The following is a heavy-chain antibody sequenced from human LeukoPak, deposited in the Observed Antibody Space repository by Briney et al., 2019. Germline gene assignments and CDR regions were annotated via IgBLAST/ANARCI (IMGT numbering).Heavy chain of an antibody. D-gene: IGHD3-16*01. V-gene: IGHV3-23*01. J-gene: IGHJ4*02. Sequence: GGSLRLSCAASGFTFSSYAMSWVRQAPGKGLEWVSAISGTGGRTYYADSVKGRFTISRDNSKNTLYLQMNSLRAEDTAVYYCARKLWHRNDCWGQGTLVTVSS. CDR2: ISGTGGRT. CDR1: GFTFSSYA. CDR3: ARKLWHRNDC.